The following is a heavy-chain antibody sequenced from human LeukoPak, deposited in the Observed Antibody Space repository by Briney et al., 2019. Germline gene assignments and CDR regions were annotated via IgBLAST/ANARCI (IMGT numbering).Heavy chain of an antibody. CDR1: GFSLSTSGVG. J-gene: IGHJ4*02. CDR3: AHSPLTYYDFWSGYLSAYYFDY. Sequence: SGPTLVNPTQTLTLTCTFSGFSLSTSGVGVGWIRQPPGKALEWLALIYWNDDKRYSPSLKSRLIITKDTSKNQVVLTMTNMDPVDTATYYCAHSPLTYYDFWSGYLSAYYFDYWGQGTLVTVSS. V-gene: IGHV2-5*01. D-gene: IGHD3-3*01. CDR2: IYWNDDK.